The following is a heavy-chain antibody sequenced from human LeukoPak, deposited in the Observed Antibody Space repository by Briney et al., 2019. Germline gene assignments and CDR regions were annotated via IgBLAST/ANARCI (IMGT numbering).Heavy chain of an antibody. CDR1: GFTFSSYA. J-gene: IGHJ5*02. D-gene: IGHD6-6*01. V-gene: IGHV3-23*01. Sequence: GGSLRLSCAASGFTFSSYAMSWVRQAPGKGLEWVSAISGSGGSTYYADSVKGRFTISRDNSKNTLYLQMSSLRAEDTAVYYCAKDLDSSSWGNWFDPWGQGTLVTVSS. CDR2: ISGSGGST. CDR3: AKDLDSSSWGNWFDP.